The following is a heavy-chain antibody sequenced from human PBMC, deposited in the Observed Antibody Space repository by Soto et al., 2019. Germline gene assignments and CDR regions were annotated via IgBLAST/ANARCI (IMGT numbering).Heavy chain of an antibody. CDR2: ISYDGSNK. CDR1: GFTFSSYG. J-gene: IGHJ4*02. CDR3: ARVSRAMIVVVITVAFDY. Sequence: QVQLVESGGGVVQPGRSLRLSCAASGFTFSSYGMHWVRQAPGKGLEWVAVISYDGSNKYYADSVKGRFTISRDNSKNTLYLEMNSLSTEDTAVYYCARVSRAMIVVVITVAFDYWGQGSLVTVSS. V-gene: IGHV3-30*03. D-gene: IGHD3-22*01.